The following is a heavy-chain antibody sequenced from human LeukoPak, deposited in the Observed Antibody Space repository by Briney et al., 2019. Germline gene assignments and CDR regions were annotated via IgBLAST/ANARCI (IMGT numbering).Heavy chain of an antibody. CDR1: GYTFTGYY. V-gene: IGHV1-2*04. J-gene: IGHJ3*02. D-gene: IGHD1-26*01. CDR3: ARKYSGSPDAFDI. CDR2: INPNSGGT. Sequence: ASVKVSCKASGYTFTGYYMHWVRQAPGQGLEWMGWINPNSGGTNYAQKFQGWVTMTRDTSISTAYMELSRLRSDDTAVYYCARKYSGSPDAFDIWGQGTMVTVSS.